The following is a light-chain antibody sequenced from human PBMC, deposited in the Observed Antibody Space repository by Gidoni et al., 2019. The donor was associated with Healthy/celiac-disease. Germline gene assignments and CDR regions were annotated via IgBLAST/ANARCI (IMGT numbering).Light chain of an antibody. V-gene: IGKV2-28*01. CDR1: QRLLHSNGYNY. J-gene: IGKJ2*01. CDR3: MQALQTPRT. CDR2: LGS. Sequence: DIAMTQSPLTLPVTPGEPASISCRSSQRLLHSNGYNYLDWYLQKPGQSPQLLIYLGSNRASGVPDRFSGSGSGTDFTLKISRLEADDVWVYYCMQALQTPRTFGQGTKLEIK.